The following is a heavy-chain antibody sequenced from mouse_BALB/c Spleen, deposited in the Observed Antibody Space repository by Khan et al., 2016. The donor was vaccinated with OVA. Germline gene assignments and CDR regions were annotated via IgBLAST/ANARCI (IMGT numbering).Heavy chain of an antibody. CDR1: GYSITSGYF. D-gene: IGHD3-1*01. CDR3: ARGGSSGPAWFAY. Sequence: EVQLQESGPGLVKPSQSLSLTCSVTGYSITSGYFWNWIRQFPGNNLEWMGYIRYDGNSNYNPSLKNRISITRDKSKNHFFLKLNSVTPEDTATYYCARGGSSGPAWFAYWGQGTLVTVSA. CDR2: IRYDGNS. V-gene: IGHV3-6*02. J-gene: IGHJ3*01.